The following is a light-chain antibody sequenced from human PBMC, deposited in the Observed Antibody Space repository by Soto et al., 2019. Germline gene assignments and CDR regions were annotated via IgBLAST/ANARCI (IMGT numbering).Light chain of an antibody. V-gene: IGKV1-39*01. CDR2: AAS. Sequence: DIPLTQSPSFLPATVGDRVPITCRASQGISSYLAWYQQKPGKAPKLLIYAASSLQSEVPSRFSGSGSGTDFTLTISSLQPEDFATYYCQQSDSTPITFGQGTRLEIK. J-gene: IGKJ5*01. CDR3: QQSDSTPIT. CDR1: QGISSY.